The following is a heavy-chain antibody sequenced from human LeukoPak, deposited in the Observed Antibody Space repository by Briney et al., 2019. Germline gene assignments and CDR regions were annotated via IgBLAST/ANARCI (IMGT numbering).Heavy chain of an antibody. CDR2: ISGSGGST. CDR3: ARDPSDIVLMVYAMLDY. V-gene: IGHV3-23*01. J-gene: IGHJ4*02. CDR1: GFTFSSYA. Sequence: GGSLRLSCAASGFTFSSYAMSWVRQAPGKGLEWVSAISGSGGSTYYADSVKGRFTISRDNSKNTLYLQMNSLRAEDTAVYYCARDPSDIVLMVYAMLDYWGQGTLVTVSS. D-gene: IGHD2-8*01.